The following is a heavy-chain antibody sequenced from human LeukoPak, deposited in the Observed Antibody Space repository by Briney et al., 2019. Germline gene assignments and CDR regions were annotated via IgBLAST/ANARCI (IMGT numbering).Heavy chain of an antibody. CDR1: GGSISSYY. V-gene: IGHV4-59*12. Sequence: SETLSLTCTVSGGSISSYYWSWIRQPPGKGLEWIGYIYYSGSTNYNPSLKSRVTISVGTSKNQFSLKLSSVTAADTAVYYCARGGADDAFDIWGQGTMVTVSS. CDR3: ARGGADDAFDI. D-gene: IGHD5-12*01. J-gene: IGHJ3*02. CDR2: IYYSGST.